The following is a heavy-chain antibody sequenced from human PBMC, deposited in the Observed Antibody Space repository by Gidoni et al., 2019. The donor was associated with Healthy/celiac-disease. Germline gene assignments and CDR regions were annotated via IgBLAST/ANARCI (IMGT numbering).Heavy chain of an antibody. V-gene: IGHV4-39*01. J-gene: IGHJ6*02. D-gene: IGHD2-21*02. CDR3: ALTGDLYYYYGMDV. CDR1: GGSISSSSYY. Sequence: QLQLQESGPGLVKPSETLSLTCTVSGGSISSSSYYWGWIRQPPGKGLEWIGSIYYSGSTYYNPSLKSRVTISVDTSKNQFSLKLSSVTAADTAVYYCALTGDLYYYYGMDVWGQGTTVTVSS. CDR2: IYYSGST.